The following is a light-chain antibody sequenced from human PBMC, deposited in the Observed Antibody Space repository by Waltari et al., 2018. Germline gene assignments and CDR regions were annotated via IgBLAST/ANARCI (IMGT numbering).Light chain of an antibody. CDR1: SSNIGADYD. Sequence: QSVLTQPPSVSGAPGQRVPLSCTGSSSNIGADYDVYWYPQLPGIAPKLLIYVNNNRPSGVPDRFSGSKSGTSASLAITGLQAEDEADYYCQSYDSSLRGVIFGGGTKLTVL. V-gene: IGLV1-40*01. CDR2: VNN. J-gene: IGLJ2*01. CDR3: QSYDSSLRGVI.